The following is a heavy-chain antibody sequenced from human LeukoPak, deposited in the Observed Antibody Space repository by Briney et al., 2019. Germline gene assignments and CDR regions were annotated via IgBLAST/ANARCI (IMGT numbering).Heavy chain of an antibody. V-gene: IGHV4-34*01. Sequence: PSETLSLTCAAYGGSFSGYYWSWIRQPPGKGLEWIGEIHHNGSTNYNPSLKSRVTISVDTSKNQFSLKLSSVTAADTAVYYCASSPGPRAFDIWGQGTMVTVSS. J-gene: IGHJ3*02. CDR1: GGSFSGYY. CDR3: ASSPGPRAFDI. CDR2: IHHNGST.